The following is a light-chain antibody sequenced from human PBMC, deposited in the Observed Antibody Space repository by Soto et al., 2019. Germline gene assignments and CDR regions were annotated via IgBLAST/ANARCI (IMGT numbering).Light chain of an antibody. CDR2: DVN. J-gene: IGLJ1*01. Sequence: QSALTQPPSASGSPGQSVTISCTGTSSDVGGYHFVSWYQQHPGKAPKVLIYDVNKRPSGVPDRFSGSKSGNTASLTVSGLQAEDEADYYCSSRAGSDDPIVFGTGTKLTVL. CDR3: SSRAGSDDPIV. CDR1: SSDVGGYHF. V-gene: IGLV2-8*01.